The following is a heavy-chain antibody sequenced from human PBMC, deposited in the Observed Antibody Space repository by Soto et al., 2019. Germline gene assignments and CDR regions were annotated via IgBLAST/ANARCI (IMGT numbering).Heavy chain of an antibody. V-gene: IGHV4-39*01. J-gene: IGHJ5*02. Sequence: PSETLSLTCTVSGGSISSSSYYWGWIRQPPGKGLEWIGSIYYSGSTYYNPSLKSRVTISVDTSKNQFSLKLSSVTAADTAVYYCARLRANVDTAMVTSFSFDPWGQGTLVTVSS. D-gene: IGHD5-18*01. CDR3: ARLRANVDTAMVTSFSFDP. CDR1: GGSISSSSYY. CDR2: IYYSGST.